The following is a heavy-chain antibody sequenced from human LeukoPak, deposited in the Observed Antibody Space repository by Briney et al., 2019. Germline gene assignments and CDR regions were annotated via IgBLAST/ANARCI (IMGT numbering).Heavy chain of an antibody. Sequence: PGGSLRLSCAASGFTFSDYAMHWVRQAPGKGLDWVALISYDGSDRYYADSVKGRFTISRDNSMNTLYMQMNSLRAEDTAVYYCAKDILALVSAIIDHWGQGTLVTVSS. CDR1: GFTFSDYA. J-gene: IGHJ4*02. CDR3: AKDILALVSAIIDH. CDR2: ISYDGSDR. D-gene: IGHD2-21*02. V-gene: IGHV3-30*18.